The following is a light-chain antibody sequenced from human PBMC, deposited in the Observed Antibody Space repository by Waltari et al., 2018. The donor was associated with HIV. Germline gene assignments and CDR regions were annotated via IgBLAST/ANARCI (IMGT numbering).Light chain of an antibody. CDR3: CSYAGTYTYV. V-gene: IGLV2-11*01. CDR2: EVS. Sequence: QSALPQPRSVSGSPGQSVTISCTGTSRDIGYFDYVSWYQQYPGKAPKVIIYEVSQRPSGVPDRFTASKSGITASLTISGLQDEDEADYYCCSYAGTYTYVFGTGTTVTVL. J-gene: IGLJ1*01. CDR1: SRDIGYFDY.